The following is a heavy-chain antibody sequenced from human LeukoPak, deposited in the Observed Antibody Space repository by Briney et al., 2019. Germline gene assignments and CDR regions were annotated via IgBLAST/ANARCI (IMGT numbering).Heavy chain of an antibody. D-gene: IGHD2-15*01. CDR1: GFTFSSYD. V-gene: IGHV3-13*04. Sequence: PGGSLRLSCGASGFTFSSYDMHWVRQATGKGLEWVSGINPAGDTYYPGSVKGRFTISREDAKNSFYLQMNSLRAGDTAVYYCARGDCSGVSWSSMDVWGQGTTVTVSS. J-gene: IGHJ6*02. CDR2: INPAGDT. CDR3: ARGDCSGVSWSSMDV.